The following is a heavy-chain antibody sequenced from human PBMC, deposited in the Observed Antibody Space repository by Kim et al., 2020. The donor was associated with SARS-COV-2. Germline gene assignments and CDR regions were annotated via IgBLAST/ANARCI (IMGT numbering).Heavy chain of an antibody. D-gene: IGHD6-6*01. CDR1: GFTFSSYA. CDR2: ISYDGSNK. Sequence: GGSLRLSCAASGFTFSSYAMHWVRQAPGKGLEWVSVISYDGSNKYYADSVKGRFTISRDNSKNTLYLQMNSLRAEDTAVYYCARSIAECDYYDMDDWGQG. CDR3: ARSIAECDYYDMDD. J-gene: IGHJ6*02. V-gene: IGHV3-30-3*01.